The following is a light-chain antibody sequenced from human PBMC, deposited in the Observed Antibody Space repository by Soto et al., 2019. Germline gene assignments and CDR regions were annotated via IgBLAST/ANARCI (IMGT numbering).Light chain of an antibody. Sequence: EIVMTQSPATLSVSPGERATLSCKANQSVNSNLAWYQQKPGQAPRRLMYGASTRATDIPAWFSGSGSWTEFTLTIRSLQSEDFAVYYCQQDNDWYTFGEGTRLESK. CDR3: QQDNDWYT. CDR2: GAS. V-gene: IGKV3-15*01. CDR1: QSVNSN. J-gene: IGKJ5*01.